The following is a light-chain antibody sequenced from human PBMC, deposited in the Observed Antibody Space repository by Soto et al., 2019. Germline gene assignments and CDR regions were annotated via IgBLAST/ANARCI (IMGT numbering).Light chain of an antibody. V-gene: IGLV2-14*01. CDR2: EVF. J-gene: IGLJ2*01. Sequence: QSVLTQPASVSGSPGQSITISCTGTNTDVGGYDRVSWYQHHPGKAPKMLIFEVFNRPSGISDRFSGSRSGNTASLTISRLQAEDEAYYYCSSYTSRDTVIFGGGTKVTVL. CDR1: NTDVGGYDR. CDR3: SSYTSRDTVI.